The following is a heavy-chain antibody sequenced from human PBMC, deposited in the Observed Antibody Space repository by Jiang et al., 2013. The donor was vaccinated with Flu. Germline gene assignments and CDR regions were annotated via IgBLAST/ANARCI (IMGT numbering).Heavy chain of an antibody. J-gene: IGHJ4*02. CDR2: IYHTGSS. CDR1: GASFNSDSYY. D-gene: IGHD1-26*01. CDR3: ARAQKYSGFELPYFDY. Sequence: GLVKPSETLSLTCTVSGASFNSDSYYCGWIRQPPGKALEWIGGIYHTGSSYSRPSLKSRVTIFVDTSKNQFSLKVTSVTAADTAVYYCARAQKYSGFELPYFDYWGQGRLVTVSS. V-gene: IGHV4-39*07.